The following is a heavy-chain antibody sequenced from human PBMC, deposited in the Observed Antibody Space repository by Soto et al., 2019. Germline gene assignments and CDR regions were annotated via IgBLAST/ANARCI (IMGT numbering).Heavy chain of an antibody. J-gene: IGHJ4*02. CDR1: GFTFSSYA. Sequence: EVQLLESGGGLVQPGGSLRLSCAASGFTFSSYAMRWVRQAPGKGLEWVSAISGSGGSTYYAASVKGRFTITKNNSKNKLYLQTNSLRDEDTAVYYCAKRGSGNYYDYWGQGTLVTVSS. V-gene: IGHV3-23*01. D-gene: IGHD1-26*01. CDR2: ISGSGGST. CDR3: AKRGSGNYYDY.